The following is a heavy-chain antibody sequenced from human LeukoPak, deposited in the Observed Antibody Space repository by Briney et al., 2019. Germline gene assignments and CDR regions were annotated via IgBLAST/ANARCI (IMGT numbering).Heavy chain of an antibody. CDR2: ISAYNGDT. Sequence: ASEKVSCKASGYTFTSYGISWVRQAPGQGLEWMGWISAYNGDTNYAQKLQGRVTMTTDTSTSTAYMELRSLRSDDTAVYYCARAYDFWSGYYNFDYWGQGTLVSVSS. CDR1: GYTFTSYG. D-gene: IGHD3-3*01. V-gene: IGHV1-18*01. CDR3: ARAYDFWSGYYNFDY. J-gene: IGHJ4*02.